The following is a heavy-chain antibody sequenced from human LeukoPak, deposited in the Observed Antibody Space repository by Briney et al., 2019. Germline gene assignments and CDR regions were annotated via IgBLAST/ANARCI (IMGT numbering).Heavy chain of an antibody. Sequence: PGGSLRLSCAASGFTFSSYAMSWVRQAPGKGLEWVSSISSSSSYIYYADSVKGRFTISRDNAKNSLYLQMNSLRAEDTAVYYCARDSQPYYCGGDCYSLPAPYYYGMDVWGQGATVTVSS. D-gene: IGHD2-21*02. V-gene: IGHV3-21*01. CDR2: ISSSSSYI. CDR3: ARDSQPYYCGGDCYSLPAPYYYGMDV. CDR1: GFTFSSYA. J-gene: IGHJ6*02.